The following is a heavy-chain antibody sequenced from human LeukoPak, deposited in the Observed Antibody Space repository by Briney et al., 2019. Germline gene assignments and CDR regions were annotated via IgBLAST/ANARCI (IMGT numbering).Heavy chain of an antibody. D-gene: IGHD3-10*01. CDR1: GFTFSSYA. CDR2: ISYDGTNK. CDR3: ARDYGSGSYPRTYFDY. J-gene: IGHJ4*02. V-gene: IGHV3-30*04. Sequence: GGSLRLSCAAPGFTFSSYALHWVRQAPGKGLEWVALISYDGTNKYYADSVKGRFTISRDNSKNTLYLQMNSLRAEDTAVYYCARDYGSGSYPRTYFDYWGQGTLVTVSS.